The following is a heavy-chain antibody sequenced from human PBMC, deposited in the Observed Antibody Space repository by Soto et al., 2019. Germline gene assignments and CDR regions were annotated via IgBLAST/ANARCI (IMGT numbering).Heavy chain of an antibody. CDR2: IYYSGST. J-gene: IGHJ4*02. V-gene: IGHV4-59*08. CDR3: ARHSTTVTTTFASDY. Sequence: PSETLSLTCTVSGGSISSYYWSWIRQPPGKGLEWIGYIYYSGSTNYNPSLKSRVTISVDTSKNQFSLKLSSVTAADTAVYYCARHSTTVTTTFASDYWGQGTLVTVSS. D-gene: IGHD4-17*01. CDR1: GGSISSYY.